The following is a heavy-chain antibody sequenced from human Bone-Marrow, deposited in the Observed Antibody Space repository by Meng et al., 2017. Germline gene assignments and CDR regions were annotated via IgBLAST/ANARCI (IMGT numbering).Heavy chain of an antibody. Sequence: SETLSLTCTVSGTSVTEPHYWGWIRQPPGRGPEWIGTISHSGATYFDPFLNSRVTMSLDASMNQVSLNLDSVTAADTAVYYCAEDSRASWFFIWGHGTMVTVSS. CDR3: AEDSRASWFFI. CDR1: GTSVTEPHY. J-gene: IGHJ3*02. D-gene: IGHD3-10*01. V-gene: IGHV4-38-2*02. CDR2: ISHSGAT.